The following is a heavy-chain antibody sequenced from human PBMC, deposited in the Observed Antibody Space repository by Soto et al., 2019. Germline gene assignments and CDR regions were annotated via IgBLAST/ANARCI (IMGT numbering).Heavy chain of an antibody. Sequence: SETLSLTCTVSGGSISSSSYYWGWIRQPPGKGLEWIGSIYYSGSTYYNPSLKSRVTISVSTSKNQFSLKLSSVTAADTAVYYCARRPYDFWSGYFDYWGQGTLVTVSS. CDR2: IYYSGST. J-gene: IGHJ4*02. D-gene: IGHD3-3*01. CDR1: GGSISSSSYY. CDR3: ARRPYDFWSGYFDY. V-gene: IGHV4-39*01.